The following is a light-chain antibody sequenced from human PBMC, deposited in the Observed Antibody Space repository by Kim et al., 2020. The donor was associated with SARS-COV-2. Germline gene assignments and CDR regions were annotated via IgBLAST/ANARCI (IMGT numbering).Light chain of an antibody. CDR2: QDS. CDR3: QAWDSSTAV. V-gene: IGLV3-1*01. CDR1: KLGDEY. Sequence: SGSPVQTASITCSGDKLGDEYVLWYQQKPGPSPVLVIYQDSKRPSGIPERFSGSNSGNTATLTISGTQAMDEADYYCQAWDSSTAVFGGGTQLTVL. J-gene: IGLJ3*02.